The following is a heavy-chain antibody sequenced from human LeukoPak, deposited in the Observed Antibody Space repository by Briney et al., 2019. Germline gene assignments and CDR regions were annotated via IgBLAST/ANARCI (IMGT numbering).Heavy chain of an antibody. J-gene: IGHJ4*02. Sequence: SETLSLTYTVSGGSISSSSYYWGWIRQPPGKGLEWIGSIYYSGSTYYNPSLKSRVTISVDTSKNQFSLKLSSVTAADTAVYYCARETLLKYFDYWGQGTLVTVSS. CDR2: IYYSGST. V-gene: IGHV4-39*07. CDR3: ARETLLKYFDY. CDR1: GGSISSSSYY. D-gene: IGHD2-15*01.